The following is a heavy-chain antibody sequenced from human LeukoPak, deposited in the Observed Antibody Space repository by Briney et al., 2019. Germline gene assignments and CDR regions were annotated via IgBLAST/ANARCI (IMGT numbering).Heavy chain of an antibody. D-gene: IGHD5-18*01. CDR3: AREKDSYGTYYFDY. Sequence: GGSLRLSCAASGFTFSNYDMNWVRQAPGKGLEWVSSISSSSSYIYYADSVKGRFTISRDNAKNSLYLQMNSLRAEDTAVYYCAREKDSYGTYYFDYWGQGTLVTVSS. CDR1: GFTFSNYD. V-gene: IGHV3-21*01. J-gene: IGHJ4*02. CDR2: ISSSSSYI.